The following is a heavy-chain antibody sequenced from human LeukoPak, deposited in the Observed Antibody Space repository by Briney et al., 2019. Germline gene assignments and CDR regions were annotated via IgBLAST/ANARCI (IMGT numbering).Heavy chain of an antibody. V-gene: IGHV3-23*01. J-gene: IGHJ5*02. D-gene: IGHD6-6*01. CDR1: GLTFNSYA. CDR3: AKKGSSSSSEGFWFDP. CDR2: ISGSGTGT. Sequence: GGSLRLSCAASGLTFNSYAMSWVRQAPTKGLEWVSAISGSGTGTYYTDSVKGRFTISRDNSKNTLYLQLNSLRVEDTAVYYCAKKGSSSSSEGFWFDPWGQGTLVTVSS.